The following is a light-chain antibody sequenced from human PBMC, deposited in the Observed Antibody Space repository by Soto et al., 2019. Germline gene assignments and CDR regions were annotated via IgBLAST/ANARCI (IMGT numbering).Light chain of an antibody. CDR1: SSDVGGYNY. CDR3: SSYTSSSTGDV. Sequence: LTQPASVSGSPGQSITISCTGTSSDVGGYNYVSWYQQHPGKAPKLMIYDVSNRPSGVSNRFSGSKSGNTASLTIFGLQAEDEADYYCSSYTSSSTGDVFGTGTKVTVL. V-gene: IGLV2-14*01. J-gene: IGLJ1*01. CDR2: DVS.